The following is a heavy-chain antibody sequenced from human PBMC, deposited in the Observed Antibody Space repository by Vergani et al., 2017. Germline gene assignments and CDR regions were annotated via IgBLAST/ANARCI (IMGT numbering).Heavy chain of an antibody. CDR1: GFTFSSYG. V-gene: IGHV3-30*18. J-gene: IGHJ6*02. CDR2: ISYDGSNK. CDR3: AKDRDMVRGVIQHYYYGMDV. Sequence: QVQLVESGGGVVQPGRSLRLSCAASGFTFSSYGMHWVRQAPGKGLEWVAVISYDGSNKYYADSVKGRFTISRDNSKNTLYLQMNSLRAEDTAVYYCAKDRDMVRGVIQHYYYGMDVWGQGTTVTVSS. D-gene: IGHD3-10*01.